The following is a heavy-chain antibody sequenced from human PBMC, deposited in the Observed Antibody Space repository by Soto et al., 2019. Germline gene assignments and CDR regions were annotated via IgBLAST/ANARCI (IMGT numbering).Heavy chain of an antibody. CDR3: ASELGVNCISTRCSNRDQWAWFDP. V-gene: IGHV4-31*03. D-gene: IGHD2-2*01. CDR1: GGSISSGGYY. J-gene: IGHJ5*02. Sequence: QVQLQESGPGLVKPSQTLSLTCTVSGGSISSGGYYWSWIRQHPGKGLEWIGYIYYSGSTYYNPSHKRRVTMQLDTSNNQSSLKLSSVTAADTAVYYCASELGVNCISTRCSNRDQWAWFDPWGQGTLVTVSS. CDR2: IYYSGST.